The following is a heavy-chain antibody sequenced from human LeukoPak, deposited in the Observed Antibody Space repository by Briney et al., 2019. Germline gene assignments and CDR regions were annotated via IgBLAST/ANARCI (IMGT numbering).Heavy chain of an antibody. Sequence: GGSLRLSCAASGFTVSSNYMSWVRQAPGKGLEWVSVIYSGGSTYYADSVKGRFTISRDNSKNTLYLQMNSLRAEDTAVYYCARNLRLRLGEFFDYWGQGTLVTVSS. V-gene: IGHV3-53*01. CDR3: ARNLRLRLGEFFDY. J-gene: IGHJ4*02. D-gene: IGHD3-16*01. CDR1: GFTVSSNY. CDR2: IYSGGST.